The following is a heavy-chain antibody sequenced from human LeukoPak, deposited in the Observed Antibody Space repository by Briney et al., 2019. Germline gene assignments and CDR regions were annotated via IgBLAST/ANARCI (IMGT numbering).Heavy chain of an antibody. D-gene: IGHD6-19*01. Sequence: PSETLSLTCAVYGGSFSGYYWSWIRQPPGKGLEWIGEINHSGSTNYNPSLKSRVTISVDTSKNHFSLTLTSVTAADTAVYYCATVTGWYYFDYWGQGTLVTVSS. V-gene: IGHV4-34*01. CDR2: INHSGST. CDR3: ATVTGWYYFDY. CDR1: GGSFSGYY. J-gene: IGHJ4*02.